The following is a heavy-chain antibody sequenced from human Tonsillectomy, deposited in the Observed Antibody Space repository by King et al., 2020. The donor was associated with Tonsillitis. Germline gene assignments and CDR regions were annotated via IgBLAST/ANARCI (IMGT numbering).Heavy chain of an antibody. J-gene: IGHJ6*02. CDR2: IRYDGSNK. CDR3: AKDPPIAAAGPSYYYYGMDV. D-gene: IGHD6-13*01. CDR1: GFTFSSYG. Sequence: VQLVESGGGVVQPGGSLRLSCAASGFTFSSYGMHWVRQAPGKGLEWVAFIRYDGSNKYYADSVKGRFTISRDNSKNTLYLQMNSLRAEDTAVYYCAKDPPIAAAGPSYYYYGMDVWGHGTTVTVSS. V-gene: IGHV3-30*02.